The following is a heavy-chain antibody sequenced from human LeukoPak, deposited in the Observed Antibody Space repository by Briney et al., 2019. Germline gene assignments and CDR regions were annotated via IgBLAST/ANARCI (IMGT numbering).Heavy chain of an antibody. CDR3: AREKVPYYYLGMDV. Sequence: GRGLEXXGYIYYSGSTYYNPSLKSRVTISVDTSKNQFSLKLSSVTAADTAVYYCAREKVPYYYLGMDVWGQGTTVTVSS. CDR2: IYYSGST. D-gene: IGHD2-21*01. V-gene: IGHV4-31*02. J-gene: IGHJ6*02.